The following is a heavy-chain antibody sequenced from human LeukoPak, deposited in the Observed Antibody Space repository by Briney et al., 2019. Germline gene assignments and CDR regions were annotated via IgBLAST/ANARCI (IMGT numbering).Heavy chain of an antibody. V-gene: IGHV3-7*01. CDR2: IREDGNEI. CDR3: ARHWAHLDY. Sequence: PGGSLRLSCAASGFTFNKFWKGWVRQAPGKGLEWVANIREDGNEIYYLDSVKGRFTISRDNAKNSLYLQMNSLRAEDTAVYFCARHWAHLDYWGQGTLVTVSS. CDR1: GFTFNKFW. D-gene: IGHD7-27*01. J-gene: IGHJ4*02.